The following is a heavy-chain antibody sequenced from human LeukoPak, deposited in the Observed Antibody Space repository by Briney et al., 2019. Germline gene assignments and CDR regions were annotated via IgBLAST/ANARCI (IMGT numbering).Heavy chain of an antibody. CDR3: AKGRRGYYYVLFDP. CDR2: ISSNGGST. Sequence: GGSLRLSCAASGFTFSSYAMHWVRQAPGKGLEYVSAISSNGGSTYYANSVKGRFTISRDNSKNTLYLQMNSLRAEDTAVYYCAKGRRGYYYVLFDPWGQGTLVTVSS. V-gene: IGHV3-64*01. D-gene: IGHD3-10*02. CDR1: GFTFSSYA. J-gene: IGHJ5*02.